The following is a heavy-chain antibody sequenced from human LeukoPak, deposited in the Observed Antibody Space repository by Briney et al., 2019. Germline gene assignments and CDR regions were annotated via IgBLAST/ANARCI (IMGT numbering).Heavy chain of an antibody. J-gene: IGHJ6*04. D-gene: IGHD2-2*01. CDR1: GFTFSDYY. V-gene: IGHV3-11*06. CDR2: ISSSYT. CDR3: ARVGYCSSTSCYERDYYYYGMDV. Sequence: PGGSLRLSCAASGFTFSDYYMRWIRQAPGKGLEWVSYISSSYTNYADSVRGRFTISRDNAKNSLYLQMNSLRAEDTAVYYCARVGYCSSTSCYERDYYYYGMDVWGKGTTVTVSS.